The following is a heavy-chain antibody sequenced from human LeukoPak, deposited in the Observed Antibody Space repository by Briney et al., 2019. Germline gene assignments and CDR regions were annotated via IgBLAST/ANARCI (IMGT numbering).Heavy chain of an antibody. D-gene: IGHD3-3*01. CDR1: GVSFSGYY. Sequence: PSETLSLTCAVYGVSFSGYYWSWIRQPPGKGLEWIGEINHSGSTNYNPSLKSRVTISVDTSKSQFSLKLSSVTAADTAVYYCARASYYDFWSWGQGTLVTVSS. CDR2: INHSGST. J-gene: IGHJ4*02. V-gene: IGHV4-34*01. CDR3: ARASYYDFWS.